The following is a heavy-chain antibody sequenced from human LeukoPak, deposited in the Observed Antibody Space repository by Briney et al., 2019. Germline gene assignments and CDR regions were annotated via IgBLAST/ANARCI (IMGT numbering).Heavy chain of an antibody. J-gene: IGHJ3*02. Sequence: PGGSLRLSCAASGFTFSSYSMTWVRRAPGKGLEWASVISGSGGATYYADSVKGRFTISRDNSKNTLYLQMNSLRPEDTAVYYCARDREGIAVADSCDIWGQGTMVTVSS. CDR2: ISGSGGAT. CDR3: ARDREGIAVADSCDI. D-gene: IGHD6-19*01. V-gene: IGHV3-23*01. CDR1: GFTFSSYS.